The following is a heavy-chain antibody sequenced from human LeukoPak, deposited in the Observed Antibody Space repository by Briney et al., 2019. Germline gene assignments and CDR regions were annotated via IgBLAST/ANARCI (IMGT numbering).Heavy chain of an antibody. J-gene: IGHJ4*02. CDR1: GGSISSYY. V-gene: IGHV4-59*12. Sequence: PSETLSLTCTVSGGSISSYYWSWIRQPPGKGLEWIGYIYYSGSTNYNPSLKSRVTISVDTSKNQFSLKLSSVTAADTAVYYCARGRRDDIVVVPAATRSDYWGQGTLVTVSS. CDR2: IYYSGST. CDR3: ARGRRDDIVVVPAATRSDY. D-gene: IGHD2-2*01.